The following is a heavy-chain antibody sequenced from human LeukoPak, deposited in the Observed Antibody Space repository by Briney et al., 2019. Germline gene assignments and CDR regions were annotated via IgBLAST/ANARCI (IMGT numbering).Heavy chain of an antibody. Sequence: PSQTLSLTCTVSGGSISSGGYYWSWIRQPPGKGLEWIGEINHSGSTNYNPSLKSRVTISVDTSKNQFSLKLSSVTAADTAVYYCARETTVTTAGWFDPWGQGTLVTVSS. V-gene: IGHV4-30-2*01. D-gene: IGHD4-17*01. J-gene: IGHJ5*02. CDR1: GGSISSGGYY. CDR3: ARETTVTTAGWFDP. CDR2: INHSGST.